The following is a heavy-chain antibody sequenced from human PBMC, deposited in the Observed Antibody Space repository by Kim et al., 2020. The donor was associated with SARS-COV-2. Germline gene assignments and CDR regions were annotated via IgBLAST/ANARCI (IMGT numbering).Heavy chain of an antibody. CDR1: GFNLNDHA. J-gene: IGHJ4*02. Sequence: EGSLRLSCAASGFNLNDHAMSWVRQAPGKGLEWVSTLRGGGDGTYYADSVKGRFIISRDSSQITLYLQMNSLRVEDTAVYYCAQVAGYTYGYYFGNWGQGTLVTVSS. CDR3: AQVAGYTYGYYFGN. D-gene: IGHD5-18*01. V-gene: IGHV3-23*01. CDR2: LRGGGDGT.